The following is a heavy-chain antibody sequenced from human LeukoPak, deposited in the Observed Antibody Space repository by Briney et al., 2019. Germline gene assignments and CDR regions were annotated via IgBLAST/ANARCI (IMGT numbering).Heavy chain of an antibody. D-gene: IGHD6-13*01. Sequence: PGGSLRLSCAASGFTISSYDMSWVRQAPGKGLEWVSFIRSDGGSTLYADSVKGRFTISRDNSKNTLYAEMTSLRAEDTAVYYCATLASGYSSPFDYWGQGTLVTVSS. CDR3: ATLASGYSSPFDY. CDR1: GFTISSYD. J-gene: IGHJ4*02. V-gene: IGHV3-23*01. CDR2: IRSDGGST.